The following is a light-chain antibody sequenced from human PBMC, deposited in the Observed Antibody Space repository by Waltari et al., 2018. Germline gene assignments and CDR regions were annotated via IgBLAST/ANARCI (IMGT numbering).Light chain of an antibody. CDR1: QSISSSY. CDR2: PAS. J-gene: IGKJ5*01. CDR3: QQYGSSSIT. V-gene: IGKV3-20*01. Sequence: DIVLTQSPGTLSLSPGESVTLSCRASQSISSSYVAWYQQKSGQAPRPIMYPASTRATGIPDRFSGRGSVRDFTLTISGLEPEDCAVYYCQQYGSSSITFGQGTRLDIK.